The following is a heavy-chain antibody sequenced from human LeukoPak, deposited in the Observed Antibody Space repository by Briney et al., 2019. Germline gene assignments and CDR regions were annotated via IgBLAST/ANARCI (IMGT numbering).Heavy chain of an antibody. CDR2: IFYSGTT. D-gene: IGHD2-2*01. CDR3: AKDRCTTSCYSLVSAFDI. CDR1: RGSISSPNYY. V-gene: IGHV4-39*07. J-gene: IGHJ3*02. Sequence: KPSETLSLICSVSRGSISSPNYYWGWIRQPPGKGLEWIGNIFYSGTTYYNPSLPSLKSRVTILVDTSNNQFSLRLRSVTAADTAVYYCAKDRCTTSCYSLVSAFDIWGQGTMVTVSS.